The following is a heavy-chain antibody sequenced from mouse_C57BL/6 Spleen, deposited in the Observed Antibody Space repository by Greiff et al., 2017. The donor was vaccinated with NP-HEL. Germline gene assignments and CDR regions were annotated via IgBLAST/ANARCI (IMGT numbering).Heavy chain of an antibody. V-gene: IGHV5-4*03. D-gene: IGHD1-1*01. Sequence: EVKLMESGGGLVKPGGSLKLSCAASGFTFSSYAMSWVRQTPEKRLEWVATISDGGSYTYYPDNVKGRFTISRDNAKNNLYLQMSHLKSEDTAMYYCARGDYGSSDYAMDYWGQGTSVTVSS. CDR1: GFTFSSYA. CDR2: ISDGGSYT. J-gene: IGHJ4*01. CDR3: ARGDYGSSDYAMDY.